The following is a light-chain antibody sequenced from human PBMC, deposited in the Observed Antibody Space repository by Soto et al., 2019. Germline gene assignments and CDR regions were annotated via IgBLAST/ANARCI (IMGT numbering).Light chain of an antibody. V-gene: IGKV1-5*03. CDR2: KAS. CDR1: QSISSW. J-gene: IGKJ4*01. CDR3: QQLRSYPLT. Sequence: DIQMTQSPSTLSASVGDRVTITCRASQSISSWLAWYQQKPGKAPKLLIYKASTLKSGVPSRFSGSGFGTDFTLTISSLQAEDFASYYCQQLRSYPLTFGGGTKVDIK.